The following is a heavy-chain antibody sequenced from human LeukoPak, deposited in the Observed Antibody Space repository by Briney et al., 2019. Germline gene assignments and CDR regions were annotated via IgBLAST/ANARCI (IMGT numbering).Heavy chain of an antibody. CDR1: GLTFSSYA. V-gene: IGHV3-30-3*01. D-gene: IGHD2-2*02. CDR2: ISYDGSNK. Sequence: GGSLRLSCAASGLTFSSYAMHWVRQAPGKGLEWVVVISYDGSNKYYADSVKGRFTISRDNSKNTLYLQMNSLRAEDTAVYYCARDRRYCSSTSCYTRGYYYYGMDVWGQGTTVTVSS. CDR3: ARDRRYCSSTSCYTRGYYYYGMDV. J-gene: IGHJ6*02.